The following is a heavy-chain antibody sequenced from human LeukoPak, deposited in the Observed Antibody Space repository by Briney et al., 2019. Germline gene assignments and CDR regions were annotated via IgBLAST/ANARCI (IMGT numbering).Heavy chain of an antibody. Sequence: SETLSLTCTVSGGSNSSYYWSWIRQPPGKGLEWIGYIYYSGSTNYNPSLKSRVTISVDTSKNQFSLKLSSVTAADTAVYYCAREMVETYYYYYMDVWGKGTTVIVSS. V-gene: IGHV4-59*01. CDR1: GGSNSSYY. J-gene: IGHJ6*03. CDR2: IYYSGST. D-gene: IGHD4-23*01. CDR3: AREMVETYYYYYMDV.